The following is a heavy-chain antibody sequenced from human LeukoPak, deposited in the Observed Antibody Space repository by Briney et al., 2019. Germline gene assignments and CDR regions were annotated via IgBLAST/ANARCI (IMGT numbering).Heavy chain of an antibody. CDR3: ANERWLAPQSDS. Sequence: GGSLRLSCAASGFTFRKYTMIWVRQAPGKGLESVSRINTDGTVTTYADSVKGRFTVSRDNADNTIFLQINSVREEDTFLYNCANERWLAPQSDSWGQGTPVTVSS. CDR2: INTDGTVT. J-gene: IGHJ4*02. V-gene: IGHV3-74*01. D-gene: IGHD4-23*01. CDR1: GFTFRKYT.